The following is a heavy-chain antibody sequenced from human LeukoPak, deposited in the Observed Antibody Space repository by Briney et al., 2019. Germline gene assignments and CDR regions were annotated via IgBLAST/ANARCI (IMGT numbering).Heavy chain of an antibody. V-gene: IGHV3-48*03. CDR1: GFTFSSYA. D-gene: IGHD3-10*02. J-gene: IGHJ6*04. CDR2: ISSSGSTI. Sequence: PGGSLRLSCAASGFTFSSYAIHWVRQAPGKGLEWVSYISSSGSTIYYADSVKGRFTISRDNAKNSLYLQMNSLRAEDTAVYYCAELGITMIGGVWGKGTTVTISS. CDR3: AELGITMIGGV.